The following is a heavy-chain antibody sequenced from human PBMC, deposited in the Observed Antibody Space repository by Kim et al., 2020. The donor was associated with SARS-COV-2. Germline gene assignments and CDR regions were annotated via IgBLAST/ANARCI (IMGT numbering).Heavy chain of an antibody. Sequence: GGSLRLSCAASGFTFSSYAMSWVRQAPGKGLEWVSAISGSGGSTYYADSVKGRFTISRDNSKNTLYLQMNSLRAEDTAVYYCAKVSRIVLMVYAIDDLDYWGQGTLVTVSS. CDR2: ISGSGGST. V-gene: IGHV3-23*01. CDR1: GFTFSSYA. D-gene: IGHD2-8*01. CDR3: AKVSRIVLMVYAIDDLDY. J-gene: IGHJ4*02.